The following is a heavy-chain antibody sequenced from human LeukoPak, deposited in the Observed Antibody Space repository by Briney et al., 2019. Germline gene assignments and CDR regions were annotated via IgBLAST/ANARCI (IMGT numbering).Heavy chain of an antibody. CDR3: AKDDSSGYYPYNWFDP. J-gene: IGHJ5*02. V-gene: IGHV3-30-3*01. Sequence: GGSLRLSCAASGFTFSSNAMHWVRQAPGKGLEWVTVISYDGINEYYADSVKGRFTISRDNPKNTLYLLMNSLRTEDTAVYYCAKDDSSGYYPYNWFDPWGQGTLVTVSS. CDR2: ISYDGINE. D-gene: IGHD3-22*01. CDR1: GFTFSSNA.